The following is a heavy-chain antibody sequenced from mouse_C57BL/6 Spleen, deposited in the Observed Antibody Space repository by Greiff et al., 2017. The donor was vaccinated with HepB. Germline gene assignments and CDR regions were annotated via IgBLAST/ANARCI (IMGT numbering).Heavy chain of an antibody. Sequence: VQLQQPGAELVKPGASVKLSCKASGYTFTSYWMQWVKLRPGQGLEWIGEIDPSDSYTNYNQKFKGKATLTVDTSSSTAYMQLSSLTSEDSAVYYCARSRGYEGYFDVWGTGTTVTVSS. CDR2: IDPSDSYT. CDR3: ARSRGYEGYFDV. D-gene: IGHD2-2*01. J-gene: IGHJ1*03. CDR1: GYTFTSYW. V-gene: IGHV1-50*01.